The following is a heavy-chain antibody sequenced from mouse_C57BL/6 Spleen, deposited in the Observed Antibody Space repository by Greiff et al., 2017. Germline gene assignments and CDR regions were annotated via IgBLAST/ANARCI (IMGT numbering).Heavy chain of an antibody. J-gene: IGHJ4*01. Sequence: VQLQPSGAELVKPGASVKISCKASGYAFSSYWMNWVKQRPGQGLAWIGQIYPGDGDTNYNGKFKGKDTLTADKSSSTAYMQLSSLTSEDSAVEFCARKGVYANGAMDYWGQGTSVTVSS. CDR3: ARKGVYANGAMDY. CDR1: GYAFSSYW. CDR2: IYPGDGDT. V-gene: IGHV1-80*01. D-gene: IGHD1-1*01.